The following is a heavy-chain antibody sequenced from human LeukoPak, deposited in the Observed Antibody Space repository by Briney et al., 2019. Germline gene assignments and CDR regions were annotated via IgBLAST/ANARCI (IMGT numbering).Heavy chain of an antibody. Sequence: GASVKVSCKASGYTFTSYDINWVRQATGKGLEWMGWMNPNSGNTGYAQKFQGRVTITRNTSISTAYMELSSLRSEDTAVYYCARGPKGFYDFNMDVWGKGTTVTVSS. CDR2: MNPNSGNT. J-gene: IGHJ6*03. V-gene: IGHV1-8*03. CDR3: ARGPKGFYDFNMDV. CDR1: GYTFTSYD. D-gene: IGHD3-3*01.